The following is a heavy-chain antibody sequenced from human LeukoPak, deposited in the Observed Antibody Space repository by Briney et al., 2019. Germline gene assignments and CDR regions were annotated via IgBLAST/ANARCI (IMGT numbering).Heavy chain of an antibody. Sequence: PSETLSLTCTVSGGSISSGSYYWSWIRQPAGKGLEWIGRIYTSGSTNYNPSLKSRVTISVDTSKNQFSLKLSSVTAADTAVYYCARRERYFNRNWFDPWGQGTLVTVSS. CDR2: IYTSGST. CDR3: ARRERYFNRNWFDP. J-gene: IGHJ5*02. D-gene: IGHD3-9*01. CDR1: GGSISSGSYY. V-gene: IGHV4-61*02.